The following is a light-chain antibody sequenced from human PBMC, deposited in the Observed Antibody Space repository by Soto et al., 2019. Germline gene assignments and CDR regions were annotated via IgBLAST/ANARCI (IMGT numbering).Light chain of an antibody. V-gene: IGKV1-5*01. J-gene: IGKJ1*01. CDR2: DAS. CDR1: QSISSW. Sequence: DIQMTQSPSTLSASVGDRVTITCRASQSISSWLAWYQQKPGKAPKLLIYDASSLECGVPSRFSGSGSGTEFTLTISSLQPDDFATYYCQQYNSYPLTFGQGTKVEIK. CDR3: QQYNSYPLT.